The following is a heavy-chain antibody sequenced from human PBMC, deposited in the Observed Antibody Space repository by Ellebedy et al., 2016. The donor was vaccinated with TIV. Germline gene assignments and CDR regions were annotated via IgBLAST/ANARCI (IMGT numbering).Heavy chain of an antibody. CDR1: AGSFNGYY. CDR2: INHLGRI. J-gene: IGHJ5*02. D-gene: IGHD2-15*01. V-gene: IGHV4-34*01. CDR3: AVNVRSGLNWFDP. Sequence: MPSETLSLTCAVYAGSFNGYYWSWIRQPLGKGLEWIGEINHLGRITYNPSLVSRVTITAATSKNQFSLKMNSVTAADTAVYYCAVNVRSGLNWFDPWGQGTLVTVSS.